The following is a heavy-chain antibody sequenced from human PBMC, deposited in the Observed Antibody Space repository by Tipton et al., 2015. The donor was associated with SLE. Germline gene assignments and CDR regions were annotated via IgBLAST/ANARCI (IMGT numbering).Heavy chain of an antibody. J-gene: IGHJ6*03. Sequence: TLSLTCSVSGGSISSGGSGFYYWGWVRQPPGKGLEFIGSISYTGSTYYNLSLKSRVTISVDKSKNQFSLKLSSVTAADTAVYYCARGSTVTTFYYYCYMDVWGKGTTVTVSS. V-gene: IGHV4-39*07. D-gene: IGHD4-11*01. CDR3: ARGSTVTTFYYYCYMDV. CDR1: GGSISSGGSGFYY. CDR2: ISYTGST.